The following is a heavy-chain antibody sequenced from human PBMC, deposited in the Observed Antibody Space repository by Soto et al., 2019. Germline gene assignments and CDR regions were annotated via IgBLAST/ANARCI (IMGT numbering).Heavy chain of an antibody. V-gene: IGHV1-69*01. J-gene: IGHJ5*02. CDR3: AREVSQLVGDTHFAS. CDR1: GGDFSNFA. D-gene: IGHD1-26*01. CDR2: IFPLLATA. Sequence: QVQLVQSGAEVKRPGSSVKVSCKAYGGDFSNFAISWVRQAPGQGLEWVGGIFPLLATATYTQKLHGRVAITADESTTTVCMELSSLRSDDTAVYYCAREVSQLVGDTHFASWGQGTLVTVSS.